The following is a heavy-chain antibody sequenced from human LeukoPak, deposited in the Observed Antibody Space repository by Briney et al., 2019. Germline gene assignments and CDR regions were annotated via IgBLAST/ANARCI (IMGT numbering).Heavy chain of an antibody. J-gene: IGHJ4*02. CDR3: ARTAKYYYGSETYYFFDY. V-gene: IGHV4-59*01. Sequence: SETLSLTCTVSGGSISRYYWSWIRQPPGKGLEWIGYISYTGSTTYNSSLKSRVTISLDTSQKQFSLKLTSVTPADTAVYYCARTAKYYYGSETYYFFDYWGQGTLVTVSS. CDR1: GGSISRYY. D-gene: IGHD3-10*01. CDR2: ISYTGST.